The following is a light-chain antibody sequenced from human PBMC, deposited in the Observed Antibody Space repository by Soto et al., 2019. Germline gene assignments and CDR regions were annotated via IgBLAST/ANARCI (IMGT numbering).Light chain of an antibody. J-gene: IGKJ1*01. Sequence: EIVLTQSPGTLSLSPRERDTLSCRASQSVSNYLAWYQRKPGQAPRLLIYGASSRATGIPDRFSGSGSGTDFTLTISRLEPEDFAVYYCHQYGGSPQTFGQGTKVDIK. CDR1: QSVSNY. V-gene: IGKV3-20*01. CDR2: GAS. CDR3: HQYGGSPQT.